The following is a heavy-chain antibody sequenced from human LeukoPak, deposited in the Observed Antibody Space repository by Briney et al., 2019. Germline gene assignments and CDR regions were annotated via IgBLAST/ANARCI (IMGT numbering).Heavy chain of an antibody. CDR2: IYHSGST. Sequence: NPSETLSLTCTVSGYSISSGYYWGWIRQPPGKGLEWIGSIYHSGSTYYNPSLKSRVTISVDTSKNQFSLKLSSVTAADTAVYYCARDLGLPAARFDYWGQGTLVTVSS. CDR3: ARDLGLPAARFDY. J-gene: IGHJ4*02. CDR1: GYSISSGYY. V-gene: IGHV4-38-2*02. D-gene: IGHD2-2*01.